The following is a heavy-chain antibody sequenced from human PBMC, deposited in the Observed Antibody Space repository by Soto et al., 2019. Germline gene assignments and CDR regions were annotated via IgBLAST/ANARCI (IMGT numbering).Heavy chain of an antibody. J-gene: IGHJ4*02. CDR3: AKDHHDILTGYPIPFDY. Sequence: GGSLRLSCAASGFTFSSYGMHWVRQAPGKGLEWVAVISYDGSNKYYADSVKGRFTISRDNSKNTLYLQMNSLRAEDTAVYYCAKDHHDILTGYPIPFDYWGQGTLVTVSS. CDR1: GFTFSSYG. D-gene: IGHD3-9*01. CDR2: ISYDGSNK. V-gene: IGHV3-30*18.